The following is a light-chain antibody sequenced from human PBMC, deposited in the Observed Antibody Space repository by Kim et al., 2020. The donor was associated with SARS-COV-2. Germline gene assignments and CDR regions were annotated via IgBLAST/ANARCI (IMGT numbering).Light chain of an antibody. CDR3: QQTHSFPLT. J-gene: IGKJ4*01. CDR1: QDISSW. Sequence: ASVGDRVTITCRASQDISSWLGWYQQKPGKAPKVLIYEASNLQSGVPSRFSGSGSGTDFTLTINSLQPEDFATYYCQQTHSFPLTFGGGIKVDIK. CDR2: EAS. V-gene: IGKV1D-12*01.